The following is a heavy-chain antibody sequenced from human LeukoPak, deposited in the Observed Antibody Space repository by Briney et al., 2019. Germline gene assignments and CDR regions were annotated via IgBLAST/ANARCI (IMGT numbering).Heavy chain of an antibody. CDR3: ARPGIAAAAGSYYYMDV. CDR1: GFTFSSYW. V-gene: IGHV3-74*01. J-gene: IGHJ6*03. Sequence: LAGGSLRLSCAASGFTFSSYWMRWVRQAPGKGLVWVSRINSDGSSTSYADSVKGRFTISRDNAKNTLYLQMNSLRAEDTAVYYCARPGIAAAAGSYYYMDVWGKGTTVTISS. D-gene: IGHD6-13*01. CDR2: INSDGSST.